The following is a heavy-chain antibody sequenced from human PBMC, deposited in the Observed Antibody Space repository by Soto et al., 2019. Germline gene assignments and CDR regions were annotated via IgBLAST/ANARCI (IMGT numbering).Heavy chain of an antibody. CDR3: ARSPSGTFSPYFSDY. Sequence: EVQLVQSGAEVKKPGESLKISCKGSGYSFTTYWIGWLRQMTGKGLECMGIIYPGAADTRYSPSFQGQVTISADNSISTAYLQWSSLKASDTAMYYCARSPSGTFSPYFSDYWGQGTLVTVAS. V-gene: IGHV5-51*03. J-gene: IGHJ4*02. D-gene: IGHD1-26*01. CDR1: GYSFTTYW. CDR2: IYPGAADT.